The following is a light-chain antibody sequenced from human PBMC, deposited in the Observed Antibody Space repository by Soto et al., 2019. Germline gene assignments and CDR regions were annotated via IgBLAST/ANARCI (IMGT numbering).Light chain of an antibody. CDR1: QSINNY. CDR3: QQRLTRPLT. Sequence: DIQMTQSPASLSVSVGDRVTITCRASQSINNYLNWYQQKPGQAPRLLIRSASTLKRGVPSRFSGSGSRTDFTLTITSLPPDDIATYYCQQRLTRPLTFGHGTRLHIK. CDR2: SAS. V-gene: IGKV1-39*01. J-gene: IGKJ5*01.